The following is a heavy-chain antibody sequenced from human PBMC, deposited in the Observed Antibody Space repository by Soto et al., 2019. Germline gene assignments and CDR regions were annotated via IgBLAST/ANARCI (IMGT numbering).Heavy chain of an antibody. CDR1: GGTFSSYA. CDR2: IIPIFVTA. V-gene: IGHV1-69*01. D-gene: IGHD5-18*01. Sequence: QVQLVQSGAEVKKPGSSVKVSCKASGGTFSSYAISWVRQAPGQGLEWMGGIIPIFVTANYAQKFQGRVTITADESTSTDYMELSSLRSEDTAVYYCARDPVDKAMVTAYWGKGTLVTVSS. CDR3: ARDPVDKAMVTAY. J-gene: IGHJ4*02.